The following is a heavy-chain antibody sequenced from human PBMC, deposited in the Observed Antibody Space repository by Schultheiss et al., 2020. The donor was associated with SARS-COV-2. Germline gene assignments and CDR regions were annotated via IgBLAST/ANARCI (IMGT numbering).Heavy chain of an antibody. CDR1: GFAFSDHY. D-gene: IGHD4-17*01. V-gene: IGHV3-11*01. CDR3: ARDAAGDYVSLYYYYGMDV. Sequence: GGSLRLSCAASGFAFSDHYMTWIRQAPGKGLEWVSYISSSGSTIYYADSVKGRFTISRDNAKNSLYLQMNSLRAEDTAVYYCARDAAGDYVSLYYYYGMDVWGQGTTVTVSS. J-gene: IGHJ6*02. CDR2: ISSSGSTI.